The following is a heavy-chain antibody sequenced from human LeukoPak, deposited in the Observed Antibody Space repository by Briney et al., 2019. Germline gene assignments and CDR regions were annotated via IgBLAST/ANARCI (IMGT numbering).Heavy chain of an antibody. V-gene: IGHV3-30*02. CDR2: IWYDGSNK. D-gene: IGHD3-3*01. Sequence: GGSLRLSCAASGFTFSSYGVHWVRQAPGKGLEWVAVIWYDGSNKYYADSVKGRFTISRDNSKNTLYLQMNSLRAEDTAVYYCAKDHNYDFWSGYYQDYWGQGTLVTVSS. J-gene: IGHJ4*02. CDR3: AKDHNYDFWSGYYQDY. CDR1: GFTFSSYG.